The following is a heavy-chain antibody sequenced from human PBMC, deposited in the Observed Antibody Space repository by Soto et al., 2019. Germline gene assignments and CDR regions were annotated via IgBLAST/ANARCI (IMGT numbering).Heavy chain of an antibody. CDR2: IYYSGST. CDR3: ARQPFLEWLFGWFDP. D-gene: IGHD3-3*01. V-gene: IGHV4-39*01. J-gene: IGHJ5*02. Sequence: QLQLQESGPGLVKPSETLSLTCTVSGGSISSSSYYWGWIRQPPGKGLEWIGSIYYSGSTYYNPSLKSRVTISVDTFKNQFSLKLSSVTAADTAVYYCARQPFLEWLFGWFDPWGQGTLVTVSS. CDR1: GGSISSSSYY.